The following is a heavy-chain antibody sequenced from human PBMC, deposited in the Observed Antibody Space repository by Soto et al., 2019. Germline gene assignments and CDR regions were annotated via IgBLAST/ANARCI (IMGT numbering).Heavy chain of an antibody. CDR2: ISAYNGNT. CDR1: GDTFASYG. CDR3: AREGGTIFGVVNYYYMDV. J-gene: IGHJ6*03. V-gene: IGHV1-18*01. D-gene: IGHD3-3*01. Sequence: APVKVSWKASGDTFASYGSRWVQQATVQGLEWMGWISAYNGNTNYAQKLQGRVTMTTDTSTSTAYMELRSLRSDDTAVYYCAREGGTIFGVVNYYYMDVWGKGTTVTVSS.